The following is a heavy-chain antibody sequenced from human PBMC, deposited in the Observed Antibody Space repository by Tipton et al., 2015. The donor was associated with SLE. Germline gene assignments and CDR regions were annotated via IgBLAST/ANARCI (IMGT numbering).Heavy chain of an antibody. CDR2: INSDGSST. CDR1: GFTFSSYW. V-gene: IGHV3-74*01. D-gene: IGHD7-27*01. CDR3: ALTGDWRGLNY. Sequence: GSLRLSCAASGFTFSSYWMHWVRQAPGKGLVWVSRINSDGSSTSYADSVKGRFTISRDNAKNTLHLQMNSLRSEDTALYYCALTGDWRGLNYWGQGTQVTVSS. J-gene: IGHJ4*02.